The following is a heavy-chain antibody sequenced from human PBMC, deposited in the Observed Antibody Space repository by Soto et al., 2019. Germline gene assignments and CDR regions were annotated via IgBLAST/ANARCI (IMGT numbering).Heavy chain of an antibody. Sequence: KPSETLSLTCTVSGDSIISNYDYWSWIRQPPGKGLEWIGYIFYSGNTYYNPSLKSRVTMSVDTSKKQFSLKLTSVTAADTAVYYCARERRDYDSSGTHFYFYGMDVWGQGTTVTVSS. CDR1: GDSIISNYDY. CDR2: IFYSGNT. D-gene: IGHD3-22*01. CDR3: ARERRDYDSSGTHFYFYGMDV. J-gene: IGHJ6*02. V-gene: IGHV4-30-4*01.